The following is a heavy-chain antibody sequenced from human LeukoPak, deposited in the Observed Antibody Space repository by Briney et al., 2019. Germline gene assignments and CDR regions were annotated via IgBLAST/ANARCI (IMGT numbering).Heavy chain of an antibody. CDR3: ARRVRYYYDSSGNDY. CDR1: GGSISSSSYY. V-gene: IGHV4-39*01. D-gene: IGHD3-22*01. Sequence: SETLSLTCTVSGGSISSSSYYWGWIRQPPGKGLEWIGSIYYSGSTYYNPSLKSRVTISVDTSKNQFSLKLSSVTAADTAAYYCARRVRYYYDSSGNDYWGQGTLVTVSS. J-gene: IGHJ4*02. CDR2: IYYSGST.